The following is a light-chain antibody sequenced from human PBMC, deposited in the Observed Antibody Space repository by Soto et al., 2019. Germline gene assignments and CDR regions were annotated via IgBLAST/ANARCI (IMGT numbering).Light chain of an antibody. CDR2: KAS. J-gene: IGKJ2*01. Sequence: DIQMTQSPSTLSASVGDRVTITCRASQSISSWLAWYQQKPGQAPKLLIYKASDLQSGISSRFTGSGSGTEFTLTISILQPDDYASYYCQQYKVYPYIFGQGTTLE. CDR1: QSISSW. CDR3: QQYKVYPYI. V-gene: IGKV1-5*03.